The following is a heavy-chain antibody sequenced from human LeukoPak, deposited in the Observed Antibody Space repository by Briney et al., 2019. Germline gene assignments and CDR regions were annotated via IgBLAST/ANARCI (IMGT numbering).Heavy chain of an antibody. CDR3: ARAMVRGIPKPYFYGMDV. CDR2: ISASGATM. J-gene: IGHJ6*02. V-gene: IGHV3-23*01. D-gene: IGHD3-10*01. Sequence: GGSLRLSCAASGLTFSNYGMSWVRQAPGKGLEWVSSISASGATMYNANSVKGRFTISRDNSRNTLYLQMNSLRAEDTAVYYCARAMVRGIPKPYFYGMDVWGQGTTVTVSS. CDR1: GLTFSNYG.